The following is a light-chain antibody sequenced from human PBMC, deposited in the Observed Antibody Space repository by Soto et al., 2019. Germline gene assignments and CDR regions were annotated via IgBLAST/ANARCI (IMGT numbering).Light chain of an antibody. CDR3: QQYNNWPPWT. CDR1: QSVGSD. J-gene: IGKJ1*01. Sequence: EIVLTQSPGTLSLSPGERATLSCRTSQSVGSDLAWYQQKPGQAPRLLIYYISTRATGIPARFSGSGSGTEFTLTISSLQSEDFAVYYCQQYNNWPPWTFGQGTKVDIK. V-gene: IGKV3D-15*01. CDR2: YIS.